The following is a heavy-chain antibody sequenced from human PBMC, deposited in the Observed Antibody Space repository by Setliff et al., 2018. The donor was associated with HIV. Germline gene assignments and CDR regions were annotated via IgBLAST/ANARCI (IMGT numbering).Heavy chain of an antibody. CDR2: IYYTGST. Sequence: KPSETLSLTCTVSSDSIRFYYWTWIRQPPGKGLEWIGNIYYTGSTNYSPSLKSRITISIDTSKSQFSLKLTSVAAADTAVYYCARDSGGYNYGFAVGSFDYWGQGALVTVSS. J-gene: IGHJ4*02. CDR1: SDSIRFYY. D-gene: IGHD5-18*01. CDR3: ARDSGGYNYGFAVGSFDY. V-gene: IGHV4-59*01.